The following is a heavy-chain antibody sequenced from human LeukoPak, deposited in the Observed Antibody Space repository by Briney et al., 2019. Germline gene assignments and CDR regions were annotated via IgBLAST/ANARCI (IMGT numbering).Heavy chain of an antibody. D-gene: IGHD3-3*01. V-gene: IGHV1-24*01. CDR3: ATRGSDFWSGFDY. CDR2: FDPEKAEI. CDR1: AYTLRTLS. Sequence: PSVTLSCKLSAYTLRTLSTQWVRHAGTKGLEWMAGFDPEKAEIVYAQKLQGRVTMTQDTSTDTAYLELTNPTPHDTALYYCATRGSDFWSGFDYWGQGTQVTVSS. J-gene: IGHJ4*02.